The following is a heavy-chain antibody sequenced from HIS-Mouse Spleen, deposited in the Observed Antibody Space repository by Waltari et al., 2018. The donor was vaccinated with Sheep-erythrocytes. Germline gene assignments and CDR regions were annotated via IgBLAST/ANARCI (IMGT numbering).Heavy chain of an antibody. J-gene: IGHJ4*02. D-gene: IGHD5-18*01. V-gene: IGHV3-21*01. Sequence: EVQLVESGGGLVKPGGSLRLSCAASGFTFSSYSMNWVRQAPGKGLEWVPSLSSSSSYIYYADSVKGRFTISRDNAKNSLYLQMNSLRAEDTAVYYCARDPSRGYSYGWDYFDYWGQGTLVTVSS. CDR1: GFTFSSYS. CDR2: LSSSSSYI. CDR3: ARDPSRGYSYGWDYFDY.